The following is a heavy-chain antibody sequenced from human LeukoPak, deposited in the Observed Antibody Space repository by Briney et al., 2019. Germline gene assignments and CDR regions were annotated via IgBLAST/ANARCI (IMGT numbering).Heavy chain of an antibody. D-gene: IGHD5-18*01. J-gene: IGHJ5*02. Sequence: SVKVSCKASGGTFSSYAISWVRQAPGQGLEWMGGIIPIFGTANYAQKFQGRVTITADESTSTAYMELSSLRSEDTAVYYCARCGYSDGWSCDHWGQGALVTVSS. CDR3: ARCGYSDGWSCDH. CDR1: GGTFSSYA. V-gene: IGHV1-69*13. CDR2: IIPIFGTA.